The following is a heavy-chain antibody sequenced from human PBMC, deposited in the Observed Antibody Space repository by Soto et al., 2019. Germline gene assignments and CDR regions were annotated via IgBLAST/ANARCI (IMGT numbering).Heavy chain of an antibody. J-gene: IGHJ4*02. Sequence: RASLRLSCAASGFTFSSYAMHSVRQAPGKGLEWVAVISYDGSNKYYADSVKGRFTISRDNSKNTLYLQMNSLRAEDTAVYYCAKYVGVSSGWPLDYWGQGTLVTVSS. CDR1: GFTFSSYA. CDR2: ISYDGSNK. V-gene: IGHV3-30*18. D-gene: IGHD6-19*01. CDR3: AKYVGVSSGWPLDY.